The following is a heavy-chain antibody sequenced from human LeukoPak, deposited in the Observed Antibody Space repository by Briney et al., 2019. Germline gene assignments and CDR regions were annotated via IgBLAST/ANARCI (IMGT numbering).Heavy chain of an antibody. D-gene: IGHD5-18*01. CDR3: ARSREYSYGYGPFDY. J-gene: IGHJ4*02. V-gene: IGHV2-70*11. CDR2: IDWDDDK. Sequence: ESGPTLVNPTQTLTLTCTFSGFSLSTSGMCVSWIRQPPGKALGGLARIDWDDDKYYSTSLKTRLTISKDTSKNQVVLTMTNMDPVDTATYYCARSREYSYGYGPFDYWGQGTLVTVSS. CDR1: GFSLSTSGMC.